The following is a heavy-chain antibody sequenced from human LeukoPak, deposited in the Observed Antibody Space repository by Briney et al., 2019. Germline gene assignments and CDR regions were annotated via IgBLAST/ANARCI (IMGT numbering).Heavy chain of an antibody. CDR2: IKQDGSEK. D-gene: IGHD5/OR15-5a*01. Sequence: GGSLRLSCAASGFTFSSYWMTWVRQAPGKGLEWVANIKQDGSEKYYVDSVKGRFTISRDNAKNSLFLQMISLRAEDTAVYYCARDFPPVDNNVYYTSDYWGQGTPVTVSS. J-gene: IGHJ4*02. CDR3: ARDFPPVDNNVYYTSDY. V-gene: IGHV3-7*01. CDR1: GFTFSSYW.